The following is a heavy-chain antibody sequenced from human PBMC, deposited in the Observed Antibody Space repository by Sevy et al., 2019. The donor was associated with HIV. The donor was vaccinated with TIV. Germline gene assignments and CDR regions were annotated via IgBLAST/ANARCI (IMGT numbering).Heavy chain of an antibody. CDR3: ATTKDYYDSSAYPFDY. D-gene: IGHD3-22*01. Sequence: ASVKVSCKVSGYTLTGFSMHWVRQAPGKGLEWMATFDPEDEETIYAQKFQGRVTMTEDTSTDTAYMELSSLRSEDTAVYYCATTKDYYDSSAYPFDYWGQGTLVTVSS. V-gene: IGHV1-24*01. CDR2: FDPEDEET. J-gene: IGHJ4*02. CDR1: GYTLTGFS.